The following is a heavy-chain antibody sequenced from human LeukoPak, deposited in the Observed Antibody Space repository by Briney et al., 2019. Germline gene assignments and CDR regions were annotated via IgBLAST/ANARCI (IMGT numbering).Heavy chain of an antibody. J-gene: IGHJ4*02. D-gene: IGHD6-6*01. CDR1: GYTFTDHY. CDR2: IDLDSGGT. Sequence: ASVKVSCKASGYTFTDHYVHWVRQAPGQGLEWMGRIDLDSGGTNFAQKFQGRVTMNRDTSISTAYMELSRLTSDDTAVFYCAINEDSSAFDYWGQGNLVTVSS. V-gene: IGHV1-2*06. CDR3: AINEDSSAFDY.